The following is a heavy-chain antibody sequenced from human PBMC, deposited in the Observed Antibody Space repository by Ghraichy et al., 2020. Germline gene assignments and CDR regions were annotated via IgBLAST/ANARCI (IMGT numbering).Heavy chain of an antibody. D-gene: IGHD3-22*01. J-gene: IGHJ4*02. CDR1: GASISSGDFS. Sequence: SETLSLTCTVSGASISSGDFSWTWIRQPPGKGLEWIGYIFSSGNTISNPSLKSRVSISLDTSKNQFSLRLNSRTAADTAVYYCARAAVYYYESSLFDYWGQGTVVTVSS. CDR3: ARAAVYYYESSLFDY. CDR2: IFSSGNT. V-gene: IGHV4-30-4*01.